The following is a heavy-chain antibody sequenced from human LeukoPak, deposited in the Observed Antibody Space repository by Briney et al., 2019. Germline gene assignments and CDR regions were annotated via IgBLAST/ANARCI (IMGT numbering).Heavy chain of an antibody. V-gene: IGHV3-30*02. CDR1: GFTLSSYG. CDR3: ARVNDWNYVV. Sequence: GGSLRLSCAASGFTLSSYGMHWVRQAPGKGGEWVAFIRDDGSNTFYTDCVKGRFTISRDNSNNTLYLQMNSLRAEDTAVYYCARVNDWNYVVWGKGTTVTVSS. J-gene: IGHJ6*04. D-gene: IGHD1-7*01. CDR2: IRDDGSNT.